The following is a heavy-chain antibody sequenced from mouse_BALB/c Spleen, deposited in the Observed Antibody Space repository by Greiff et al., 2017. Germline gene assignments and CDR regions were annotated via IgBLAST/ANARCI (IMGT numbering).Heavy chain of an antibody. V-gene: IGHV5-6*01. CDR1: GFTFSSYG. CDR2: ISSGGSYT. Sequence: EVQRVESGGDLVKPGGSLKLSCAASGFTFSSYGMSWVRQTPDKRLEWVATISSGGSYTYYPDSVKGRFTISRDNAKNTLYLQMSSLKSEDTAMYYCARHPDYGAYWGQGTLVTVSA. D-gene: IGHD2-4*01. CDR3: ARHPDYGAY. J-gene: IGHJ3*01.